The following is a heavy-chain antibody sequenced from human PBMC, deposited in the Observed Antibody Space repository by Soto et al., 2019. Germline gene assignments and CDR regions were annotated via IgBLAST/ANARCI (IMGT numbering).Heavy chain of an antibody. CDR2: IDSSTKYT. V-gene: IGHV3-11*05. J-gene: IGHJ6*02. CDR3: AREYYYTMDV. Sequence: QVQLVESGGGLVRPGGSLSPSCEASGFTFRDSCMTWFRQAPGKGLDWLSYIDSSTKYTNYAVSVKGRFTSSRDNAKNSLYLQMNSLRADDPAVYYCAREYYYTMDVWGQGTMVTVSS. CDR1: GFTFRDSC.